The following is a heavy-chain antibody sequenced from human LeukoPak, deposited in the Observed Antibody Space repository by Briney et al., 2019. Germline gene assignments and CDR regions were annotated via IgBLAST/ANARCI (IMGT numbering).Heavy chain of an antibody. D-gene: IGHD3-22*01. Sequence: GASVKVSCKASGYTFTSYGISWVRQAPGQGLEWMGWISAYNGNTNYAQKLQGRVTMTTDTSTSTAYMELRSLRSDDTAVYYCARGGVVVIVPLTHDYWGQGTLVTVSS. CDR1: GYTFTSYG. J-gene: IGHJ4*02. CDR2: ISAYNGNT. CDR3: ARGGVVVIVPLTHDY. V-gene: IGHV1-18*01.